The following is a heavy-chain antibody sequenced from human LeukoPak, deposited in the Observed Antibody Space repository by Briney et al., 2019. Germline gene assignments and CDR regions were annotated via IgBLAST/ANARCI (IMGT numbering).Heavy chain of an antibody. D-gene: IGHD6-13*01. CDR1: RFAFSSSA. Sequence: GGSLRLSCAASRFAFSSSAMSWVRQAPGKGLEWVAAISNSGTSTYYADSVKGRFTISRDNSKNTLFLQMNTLRPEDTAVYYCAKALSSSWSRGRYFDSWGQGTLVTVSS. J-gene: IGHJ4*02. V-gene: IGHV3-23*01. CDR2: ISNSGTST. CDR3: AKALSSSWSRGRYFDS.